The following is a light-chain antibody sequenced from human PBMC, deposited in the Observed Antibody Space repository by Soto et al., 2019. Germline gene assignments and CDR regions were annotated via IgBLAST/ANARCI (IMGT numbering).Light chain of an antibody. CDR2: DAS. J-gene: IGKJ1*01. Sequence: EIVLTQSPATLSLSPGERATLSCRASQSVSSYLAWYQQTPGQAPRLLIYDASNRATGIPARFSGSGSGTDFTLTISSLEPEDFAVYYCQQYNNWPRTFGQGTKVDIK. CDR3: QQYNNWPRT. CDR1: QSVSSY. V-gene: IGKV3-11*01.